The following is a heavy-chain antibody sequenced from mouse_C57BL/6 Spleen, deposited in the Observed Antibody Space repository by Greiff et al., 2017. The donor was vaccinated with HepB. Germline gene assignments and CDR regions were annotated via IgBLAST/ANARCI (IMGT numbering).Heavy chain of an antibody. J-gene: IGHJ2*01. Sequence: VKLQESGPELVKPGASVKISCKASGYAFSSSWMNWVKQRPGKGLEWIGRIYPGDGDTNYNGKFKGKATLTADKSSSTAYMQLSSLTSEDSAVYFCARVGSSFFDYWGQGTTLTVSS. CDR3: ARVGSSFFDY. CDR2: IYPGDGDT. D-gene: IGHD1-1*01. CDR1: GYAFSSSW. V-gene: IGHV1-82*01.